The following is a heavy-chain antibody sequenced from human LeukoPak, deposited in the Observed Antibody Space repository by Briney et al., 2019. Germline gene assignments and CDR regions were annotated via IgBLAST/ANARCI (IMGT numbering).Heavy chain of an antibody. CDR1: GGSISGYY. D-gene: IGHD3-3*01. CDR3: ARAYYDSDFDF. CDR2: IYYSGST. V-gene: IGHV4-59*01. Sequence: SETLSLTCTVSGGSISGYYWTWIRQPPGKGLEWIGYIYYSGSTNYNPSLKSRVTLSVDTSRNQFSLRLSSVTAADTAVYYCARAYYDSDFDFWGQGTLVTVSS. J-gene: IGHJ4*02.